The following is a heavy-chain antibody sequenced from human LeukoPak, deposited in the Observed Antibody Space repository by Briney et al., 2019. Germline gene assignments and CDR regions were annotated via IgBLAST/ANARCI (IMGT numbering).Heavy chain of an antibody. D-gene: IGHD3-10*01. V-gene: IGHV3-11*04. CDR1: GFIFSDYY. Sequence: GGSLRLSCAASGFIFSDYYMSWIRQAPGKGLEWHSFISSGGSTIYYADSVKGRFTISRDNAKNSLYLQMNSLRAEDTAVYYCARDGYRYYGSGSYPLLGYWGQGTLVTVSS. CDR2: ISSGGSTI. J-gene: IGHJ4*02. CDR3: ARDGYRYYGSGSYPLLGY.